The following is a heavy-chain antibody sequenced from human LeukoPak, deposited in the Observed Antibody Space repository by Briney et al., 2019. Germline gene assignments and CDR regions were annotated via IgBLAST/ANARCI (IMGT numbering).Heavy chain of an antibody. Sequence: ASVKVSCKASGYTFTGYYMHWVRQAPGQGLEWMGWINPNSGGTNHAQRFQGRVTMTRDTSISTAYMELSRLRSDDTAVYYCAPSADYFYFDYWGQGTLVTVSS. CDR3: APSADYFYFDY. V-gene: IGHV1-2*02. D-gene: IGHD2/OR15-2a*01. CDR2: INPNSGGT. J-gene: IGHJ4*02. CDR1: GYTFTGYY.